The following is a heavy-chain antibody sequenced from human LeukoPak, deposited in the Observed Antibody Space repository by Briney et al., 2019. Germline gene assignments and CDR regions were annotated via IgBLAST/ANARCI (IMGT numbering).Heavy chain of an antibody. CDR2: INHSGST. CDR3: ARGDIVVVVAAKTSGYFDY. D-gene: IGHD2-15*01. J-gene: IGHJ4*02. Sequence: SETLSLTCAVYGGSFSGYYWSWIRQPPGKGLEWIGEINHSGSTNYNPSLKSRVTISVDTSKNQFSLKLSSVTAADTAVYYCARGDIVVVVAAKTSGYFDYWGQGTLVTVSP. V-gene: IGHV4-34*01. CDR1: GGSFSGYY.